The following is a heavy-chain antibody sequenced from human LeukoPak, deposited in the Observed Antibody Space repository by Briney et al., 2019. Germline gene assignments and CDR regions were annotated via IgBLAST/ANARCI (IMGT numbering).Heavy chain of an antibody. Sequence: GRSLRLSCAASGFTFSSYSMNWVRQAPGKGLEWVSSISSSSSYIYYADSVKGRFTISRDNAKNSLYLQMNSLRAEDTAVYYCARDTPGAAFDIWGQGTMVTVSS. V-gene: IGHV3-21*01. CDR1: GFTFSSYS. D-gene: IGHD2-15*01. J-gene: IGHJ3*02. CDR3: ARDTPGAAFDI. CDR2: ISSSSSYI.